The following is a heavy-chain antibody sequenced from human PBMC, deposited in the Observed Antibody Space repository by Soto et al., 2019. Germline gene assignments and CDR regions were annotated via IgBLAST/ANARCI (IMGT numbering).Heavy chain of an antibody. CDR2: IYYSGST. Sequence: QVQLQESGPGLVKPSETLSLTCTVSGGSISSYYWSWIRQPPGKGLEWIGYIYYSGSTNYNPSLKSRVDLSVDTSKNQYSLKLSSVTAADTAVYYCARRYGWAFDIWGQGTMVTVSS. CDR1: GGSISSYY. V-gene: IGHV4-59*08. J-gene: IGHJ3*02. D-gene: IGHD3-16*01. CDR3: ARRYGWAFDI.